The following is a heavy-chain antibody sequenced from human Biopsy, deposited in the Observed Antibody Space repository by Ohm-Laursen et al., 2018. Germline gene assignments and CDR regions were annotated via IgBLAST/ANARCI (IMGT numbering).Heavy chain of an antibody. Sequence: GSLRLSCAASGFAFSGYHMNWLRQAPGKGLEWLSYITSSSSIIYYADSVKGRFTISRDNAKNSLFLQMNSLRAEDTAVYYCARRAIWGQGTTVTVSS. V-gene: IGHV3-48*01. CDR2: ITSSSSII. CDR3: ARRAI. CDR1: GFAFSGYH. J-gene: IGHJ3*02.